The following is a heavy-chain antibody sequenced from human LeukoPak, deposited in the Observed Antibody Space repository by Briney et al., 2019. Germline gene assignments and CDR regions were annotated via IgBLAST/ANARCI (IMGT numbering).Heavy chain of an antibody. CDR1: GFTFTTYS. CDR2: ISSSTTYT. D-gene: IGHD4-17*01. J-gene: IGHJ3*01. CDR3: VRSGDYGDYGGSTDAFDL. V-gene: IGHV3-21*01. Sequence: GGSLRLSCAASGFTFTTYSMNWVRRAPGMGLEWVSSISSSTTYTYYADSMKGRFTVSRDNAKNSLYLQMHSLRDEDTAVYYCVRSGDYGDYGGSTDAFDLWGQGTMVTVSS.